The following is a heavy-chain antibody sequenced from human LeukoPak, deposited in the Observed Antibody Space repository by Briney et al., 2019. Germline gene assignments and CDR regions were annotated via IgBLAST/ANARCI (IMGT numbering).Heavy chain of an antibody. V-gene: IGHV3-33*01. CDR2: IWYDGSNK. D-gene: IGHD4-17*01. J-gene: IGHJ4*02. CDR3: ARVPYGGNSIDC. CDR1: GFTFSSYG. Sequence: GGSLRLSCAASGFTFSSYGMHWVRQAPGKGLEWVAVIWYDGSNKYYADSVKGRFTISRDNSKNTLYLQMNSLRVEDTAMYYCARVPYGGNSIDCWGQGTLVTVSS.